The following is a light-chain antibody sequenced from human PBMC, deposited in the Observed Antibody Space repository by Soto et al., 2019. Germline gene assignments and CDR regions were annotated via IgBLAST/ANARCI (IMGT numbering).Light chain of an antibody. Sequence: EVVLTQSPGVLSLSPGEIATLSCRASQSVSSSYLAWYQQKPGQAPRLLIYGASSRAIDIPRRFSGSGSGTDFTLTIGGLEPEDVAVYFCQQYGGSHWTFGQGTKVEIK. CDR2: GAS. J-gene: IGKJ1*01. CDR3: QQYGGSHWT. V-gene: IGKV3-20*01. CDR1: QSVSSSY.